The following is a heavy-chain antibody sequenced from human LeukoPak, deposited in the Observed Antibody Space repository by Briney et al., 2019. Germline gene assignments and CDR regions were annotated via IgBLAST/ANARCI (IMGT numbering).Heavy chain of an antibody. D-gene: IGHD4-17*01. CDR2: IWYDGSNK. CDR3: ARDREETTETTNALDY. CDR1: GFTFSSYD. Sequence: GGSLRLSCAASGFTFSSYDMNWVRQAPGKGLEWVAVIWYDGSNKYYAESVKGRFTISRDNSKNTLFLQMNSLRTEDTAVYYCARDREETTETTNALDYWGQGTLVTVSS. V-gene: IGHV3-33*08. J-gene: IGHJ4*02.